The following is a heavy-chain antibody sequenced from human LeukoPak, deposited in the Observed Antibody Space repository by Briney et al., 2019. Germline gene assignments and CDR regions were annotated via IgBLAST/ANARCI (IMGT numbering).Heavy chain of an antibody. CDR2: IGGSHTTI. CDR1: GFSLTTYP. V-gene: IGHV3-48*02. CDR3: ARDYLYSFDY. J-gene: IGHJ4*02. Sequence: GGSLRLSCAASGFSLTTYPMNWIRQVPGKGLEWVSYIGGSHTTIYYADSVKGRFTISRDNAKSSLYLQMNSLRDEDTAVYYCARDYLYSFDYWSQGTLVTVSS. D-gene: IGHD2-15*01.